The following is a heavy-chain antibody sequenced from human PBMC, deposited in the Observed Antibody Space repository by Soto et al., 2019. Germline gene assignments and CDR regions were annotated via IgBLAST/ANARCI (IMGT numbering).Heavy chain of an antibody. J-gene: IGHJ4*02. CDR2: IKPDGSDT. CDR1: GLTFSGHW. Sequence: GSLKLSCAASGLTFSGHWRTWVRQTPGEGLQGVAAIKPDGSDTFYVDSVKGRFTISRDNARNSIFLQMDSLRAEDTAVYYCTSRPSGMTYHAVFDFWGQGTLVTVSS. D-gene: IGHD1-26*01. V-gene: IGHV3-7*03. CDR3: TSRPSGMTYHAVFDF.